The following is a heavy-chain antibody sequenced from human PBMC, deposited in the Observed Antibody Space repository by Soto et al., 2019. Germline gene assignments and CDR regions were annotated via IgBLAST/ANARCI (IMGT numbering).Heavy chain of an antibody. CDR2: IKQDGSEK. Sequence: GGSLRLSCAASGFTFSSYWMSWVRQAPGKGLEWVANIKQDGSEKYYVDSVKGRFTISRDNAKNSLYLQMNSLRAEDTAVYYCARVEEDIVVVPAARYYYYMDVWGKGTTVTVSS. D-gene: IGHD2-2*01. J-gene: IGHJ6*03. CDR1: GFTFSSYW. CDR3: ARVEEDIVVVPAARYYYYMDV. V-gene: IGHV3-7*01.